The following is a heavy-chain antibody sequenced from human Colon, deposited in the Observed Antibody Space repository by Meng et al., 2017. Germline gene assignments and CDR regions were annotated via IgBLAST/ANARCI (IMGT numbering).Heavy chain of an antibody. CDR2: IRSKVYGGTT. J-gene: IGHJ6*02. D-gene: IGHD5-18*01. Sequence: GESLKISCTASGFTFDEHAVSWVRQAPGKGLEWLGFIRSKVYGGTTVYAASVEERFTFASDDSKSIAQLQMNSLTTEDTAVYYCTRAHVDTTTYLYYNAIDVWGQGTMVTVSS. CDR1: GFTFDEHA. V-gene: IGHV3-49*04. CDR3: TRAHVDTTTYLYYNAIDV.